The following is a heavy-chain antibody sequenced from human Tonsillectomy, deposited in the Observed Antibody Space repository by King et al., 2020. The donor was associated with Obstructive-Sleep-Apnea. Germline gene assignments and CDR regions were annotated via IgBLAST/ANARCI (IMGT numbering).Heavy chain of an antibody. D-gene: IGHD1-14*01. CDR2: VSHEGTNK. J-gene: IGHJ3*02. V-gene: IGHV3-30*09. Sequence: HVQLVESGGGVVQPGGSLRLSCAASGFALNTYTMHWVRQSAGKGLEWVAVVSHEGTNKYYADSVKGRLAISRDNSKNTVFLQLSSLRPDDTAIYYCARASLPYNNYRGGGFDIWGQGTWVTVSS. CDR3: ARASLPYNNYRGGGFDI. CDR1: GFALNTYT.